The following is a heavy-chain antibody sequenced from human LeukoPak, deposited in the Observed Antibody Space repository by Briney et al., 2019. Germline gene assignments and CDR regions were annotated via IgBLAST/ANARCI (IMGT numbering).Heavy chain of an antibody. CDR3: ARRGSSAHYMDV. D-gene: IGHD6-19*01. Sequence: SETLSLTCTVSGGSISSSSYNWGWIRQPPGKGLEWIGNIHYSGSTYYNPSLESRVTISVDTSKNQFSLKLNSVTVADTAVYYCARRGSSAHYMDVWGKGTTVTVSS. CDR2: IHYSGST. J-gene: IGHJ6*03. V-gene: IGHV4-39*01. CDR1: GGSISSSSYN.